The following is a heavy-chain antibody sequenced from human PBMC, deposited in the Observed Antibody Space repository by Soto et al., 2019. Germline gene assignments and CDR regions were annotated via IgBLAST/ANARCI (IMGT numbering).Heavy chain of an antibody. J-gene: IGHJ4*02. CDR3: AAGGGLPRYY. Sequence: QLQLQESGSGRVKPSQTLSLTCAVSGGSISSGGYSWSWIRQPPGKGLEWIGYIYHSGSTYYNTSLKSRVTKSVDRSKNQCSLKLRSVTAADTAVYYCAAGGGLPRYYWGQGTLVTVSS. D-gene: IGHD5-12*01. CDR2: IYHSGST. CDR1: GGSISSGGYS. V-gene: IGHV4-30-2*01.